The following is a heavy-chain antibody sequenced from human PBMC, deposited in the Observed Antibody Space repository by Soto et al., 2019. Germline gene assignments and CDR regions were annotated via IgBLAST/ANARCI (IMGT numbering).Heavy chain of an antibody. CDR3: ARTSAAGKYYYGMDV. CDR2: IYPGDSDT. Sequence: EVQLVQSGAEVKKPGESLKISCKGSGYSFTSYWIGWVRQLPGKGLEWRGIIYPGDSDTRDSPSFHGQVTISADKSISTAYLQWSSLKASDPAMYYCARTSAAGKYYYGMDVWGKGTTVTFSS. D-gene: IGHD6-13*01. J-gene: IGHJ6*04. CDR1: GYSFTSYW. V-gene: IGHV5-51*01.